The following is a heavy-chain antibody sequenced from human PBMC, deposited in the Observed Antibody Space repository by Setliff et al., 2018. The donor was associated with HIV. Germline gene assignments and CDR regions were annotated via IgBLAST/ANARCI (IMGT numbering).Heavy chain of an antibody. Sequence: PGGSLRLSCAASGFTFSYGMNWVRQAPGXXXEWVSSIXXXSSYIYYADSVKGRFTISRDNAKNSLYLQMSSLRAEDTAVYYWARGPXXXXISXPFDYWGXGTXVT. CDR3: ARGPXXXXISXPFDY. V-gene: IGHV3-21*01. CDR2: IXXXSSYI. J-gene: IGHJ4*02. D-gene: IGHD3-3*02. CDR1: GFTFSYG.